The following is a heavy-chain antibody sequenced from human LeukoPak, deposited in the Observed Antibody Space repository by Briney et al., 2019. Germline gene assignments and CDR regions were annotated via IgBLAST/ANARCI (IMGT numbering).Heavy chain of an antibody. D-gene: IGHD3-22*01. V-gene: IGHV4-34*01. CDR3: ARGGYYYDSWLSY. Sequence: SETLSLTCAVYGGSFSGYYWSWIRQPPGKGLEWIGEINHSGSTNYNPSLKSRVTISVDTSKNQLSLKLSSVTAADTAVYYCARGGYYYDSWLSYWGQGTLVTVSS. CDR1: GGSFSGYY. CDR2: INHSGST. J-gene: IGHJ4*02.